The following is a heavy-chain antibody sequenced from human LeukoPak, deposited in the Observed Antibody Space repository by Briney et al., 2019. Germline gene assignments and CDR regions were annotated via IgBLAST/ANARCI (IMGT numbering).Heavy chain of an antibody. Sequence: GSLRLSCAASGFTFSSYAMSWVRQAPGKGLEWVSAISGSGGSTYYADSVKGRFTISRDNSKNTLYLQMNSLRAEDTAVYYCAKDLSVWRQWPSRSFDYWGQGTLVTVSS. D-gene: IGHD6-19*01. J-gene: IGHJ4*02. CDR2: ISGSGGST. CDR3: AKDLSVWRQWPSRSFDY. V-gene: IGHV3-23*01. CDR1: GFTFSSYA.